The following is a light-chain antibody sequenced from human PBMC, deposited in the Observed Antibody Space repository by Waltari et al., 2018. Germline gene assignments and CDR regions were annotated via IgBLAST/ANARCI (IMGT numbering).Light chain of an antibody. J-gene: IGKJ2*01. CDR2: WAS. V-gene: IGKV4-1*01. Sequence: DIVMTQSPDSLPVSLGERATISCQSSQSLLFTSNNKNYLAWYQHKTGQPPKLLIYWASTRESGVPERFSGSGSGTDFSLTITSLQAEDVAVYYCQQYYDTPYAFGQGTRLDIK. CDR1: QSLLFTSNNKNY. CDR3: QQYYDTPYA.